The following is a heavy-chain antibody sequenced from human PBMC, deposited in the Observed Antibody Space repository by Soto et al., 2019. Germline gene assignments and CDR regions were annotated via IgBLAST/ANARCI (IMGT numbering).Heavy chain of an antibody. V-gene: IGHV3-30*04. CDR3: ARERAIAATGIFYY. Sequence: QVQLVESGGGVVQPGGSLRLSCAASGFTFSNFVMHWVRQARGKGLQLVAATSYDGKNNDHADSVKDRFTISRDNSKNTLYLQMNSPRHEDTAVYFCARERAIAATGIFYYWGQGTLVTVSS. CDR1: GFTFSNFV. CDR2: TSYDGKNN. J-gene: IGHJ4*02. D-gene: IGHD6-13*01.